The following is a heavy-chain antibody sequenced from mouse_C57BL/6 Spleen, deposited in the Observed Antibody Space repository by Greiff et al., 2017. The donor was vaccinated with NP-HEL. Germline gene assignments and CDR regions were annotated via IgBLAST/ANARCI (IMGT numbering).Heavy chain of an antibody. V-gene: IGHV1-59*01. D-gene: IGHD2-2*01. Sequence: QVQLQQPGAELVRPGTSVKLSCKASGYTFTSYWMHWVKQRPGQGLEWIGVIDPSASYTNYNQKFKGKATLTVDTSSSTAYMQLSSLTSEDSAVYYCASSGGATMVNHWYFDVWGTGTTVTVSS. J-gene: IGHJ1*03. CDR3: ASSGGATMVNHWYFDV. CDR2: IDPSASYT. CDR1: GYTFTSYW.